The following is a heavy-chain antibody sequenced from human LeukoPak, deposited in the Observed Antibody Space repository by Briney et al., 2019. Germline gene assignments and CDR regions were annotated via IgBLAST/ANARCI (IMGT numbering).Heavy chain of an antibody. J-gene: IGHJ3*02. D-gene: IGHD2-15*01. CDR3: ARELGDIGVVVAAKGRGAFDI. Sequence: ASVKVSCKASGCTFNNSAINWVRQAPGKGLEWMGRIIPIFGTTNYAQKLQGRVTITTDGYTSTVYVDVSSLRSEDTARYYWARELGDIGVVVAAKGRGAFDIWGQGTMVTVSS. CDR1: GCTFNNSA. CDR2: IIPIFGTT. V-gene: IGHV1-69*05.